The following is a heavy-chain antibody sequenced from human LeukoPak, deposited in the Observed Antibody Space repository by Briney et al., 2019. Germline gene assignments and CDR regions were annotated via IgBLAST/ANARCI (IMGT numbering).Heavy chain of an antibody. Sequence: GESLKISCKGSGYSFTSYWIGWVRQMPGKGLEWMGITYPGDSDTRYSPSFQGQVTISADKSISTAYLQWSSLKASDTAMYYCARQGDSSGYYYRAFDIWGQGTMVTVSS. J-gene: IGHJ3*02. V-gene: IGHV5-51*01. CDR3: ARQGDSSGYYYRAFDI. D-gene: IGHD3-22*01. CDR1: GYSFTSYW. CDR2: TYPGDSDT.